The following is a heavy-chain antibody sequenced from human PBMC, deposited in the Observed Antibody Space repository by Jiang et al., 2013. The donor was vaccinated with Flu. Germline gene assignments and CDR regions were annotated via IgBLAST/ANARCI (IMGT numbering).Heavy chain of an antibody. V-gene: IGHV1-3*04. Sequence: SGAEVKKPGASVKVSCKASGYTFTSYPMHWVRQTPGQRLEWMGLINTGNGNTEYSQIFQGRVTISRDTSASIVYMEVSSLRSEDTAVYYCASRPGYNNGPFDYWGQGTLVTVSS. D-gene: IGHD3-9*01. J-gene: IGHJ4*02. CDR3: ASRPGYNNGPFDY. CDR2: INTGNGNT. CDR1: GYTFTSYP.